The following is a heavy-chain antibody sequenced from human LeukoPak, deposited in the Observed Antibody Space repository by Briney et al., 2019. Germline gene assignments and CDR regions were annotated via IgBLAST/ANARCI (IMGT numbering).Heavy chain of an antibody. D-gene: IGHD2-21*02. CDR3: ARDLAYCGGDCYFRYYYYYGMDV. J-gene: IGHJ6*02. Sequence: GGSLRLSCAASGFTFSSYAMHSVSQAPGKGLEWVAVISYDGSNKYYADSVKGRFTISRDKSKNPLYLQMNSLRAEDTAVYYCARDLAYCGGDCYFRYYYYYGMDVWGQGTTVTVSS. CDR2: ISYDGSNK. V-gene: IGHV3-30*04. CDR1: GFTFSSYA.